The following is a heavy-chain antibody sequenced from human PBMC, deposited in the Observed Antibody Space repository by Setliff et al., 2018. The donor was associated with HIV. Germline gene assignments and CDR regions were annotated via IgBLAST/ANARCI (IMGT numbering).Heavy chain of an antibody. V-gene: IGHV5-51*01. D-gene: IGHD3-9*01. Sequence: GESLKISCKGSGYSFTTYWIAWVRQMPGKGLEWMGIIYPDDSDTRYSPSFQGRVTISADKSISTAYLQLNSLRASDTAIYYCTKGGGLNFRWHDWFVKIWGQGTPVTVSS. CDR2: IYPDDSDT. J-gene: IGHJ4*03. CDR3: TKGGGLNFRWHDWFVKI. CDR1: GYSFTTYW.